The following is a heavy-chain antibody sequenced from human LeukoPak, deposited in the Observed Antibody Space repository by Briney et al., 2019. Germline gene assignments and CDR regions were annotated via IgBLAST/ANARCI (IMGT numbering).Heavy chain of an antibody. D-gene: IGHD2-2*01. Sequence: ASVKVSCKASGYTFTGYYMHWVRQAPGQGLEWMGWINPNSGGTNYAQKFQGRVTMTRDTSISAAYMELSRLRSDDTAVYYCARGYCSSTSCYSYYYYGMDVWGQGTTVTVSS. J-gene: IGHJ6*02. V-gene: IGHV1-2*02. CDR3: ARGYCSSTSCYSYYYYGMDV. CDR2: INPNSGGT. CDR1: GYTFTGYY.